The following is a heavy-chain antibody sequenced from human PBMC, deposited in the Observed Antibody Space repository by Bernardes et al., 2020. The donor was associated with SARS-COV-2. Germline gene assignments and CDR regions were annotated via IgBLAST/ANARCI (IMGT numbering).Heavy chain of an antibody. V-gene: IGHV4-59*01. CDR2: NFYSGST. J-gene: IGHJ6*02. Sequence: SETLSLTCTVSGGTISGYYWSWIRQPPGKGLEWIGDNFYSGSTNYNPSLKSRVTISIDPSKNQFSLNLSSLTAADTAVYYCAMGYCVSTSCYAGDYGVNVWGQGTTVTVSS. CDR3: AMGYCVSTSCYAGDYGVNV. D-gene: IGHD2-2*01. CDR1: GGTISGYY.